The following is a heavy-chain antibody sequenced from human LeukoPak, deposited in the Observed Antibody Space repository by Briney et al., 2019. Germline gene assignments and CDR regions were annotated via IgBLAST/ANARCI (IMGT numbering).Heavy chain of an antibody. Sequence: SGPTLVNPTQTLTLTCTFSGFSLSTSGVGVGWIRQPPGKALEWLALIYWNDDKRYSPSLKSRLTITKDTSKNQVVLTMTNMDPVDTATYYCAHSPPGGSYYDSSGLDYWGQGTLVTVSS. CDR3: AHSPPGGSYYDSSGLDY. CDR2: IYWNDDK. D-gene: IGHD3-22*01. J-gene: IGHJ4*02. V-gene: IGHV2-5*01. CDR1: GFSLSTSGVG.